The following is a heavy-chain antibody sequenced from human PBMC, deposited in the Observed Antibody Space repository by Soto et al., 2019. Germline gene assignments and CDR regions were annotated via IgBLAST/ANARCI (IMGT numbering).Heavy chain of an antibody. CDR2: ISWDGGST. J-gene: IGHJ5*02. D-gene: IGHD3-9*01. Sequence: PGGSLRLSCAASGFTFDDYTMHWVRQAPGKGLEWVSLISWDGGSTYYADSVKGRFTISRDNSKNSLYLQMNSLRVEDTALYYCARVYDILTSAWLDPWGQGTLVTVSS. V-gene: IGHV3-43*01. CDR1: GFTFDDYT. CDR3: ARVYDILTSAWLDP.